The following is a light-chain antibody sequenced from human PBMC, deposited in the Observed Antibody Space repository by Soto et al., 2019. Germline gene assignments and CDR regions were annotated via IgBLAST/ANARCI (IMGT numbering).Light chain of an antibody. V-gene: IGLV3-21*04. CDR3: QVWDSSSDRVWV. CDR2: YDS. J-gene: IGLJ3*02. Sequence: SYELTQPPSVSVAPGKTARITCGGNNIGSKSVHWYQQKPGQAPVLVIYYDSDRPSGIPERFSGSNSGNTATLTISRVEAGDEADYYCQVWDSSSDRVWVFGGGTKLTVL. CDR1: NIGSKS.